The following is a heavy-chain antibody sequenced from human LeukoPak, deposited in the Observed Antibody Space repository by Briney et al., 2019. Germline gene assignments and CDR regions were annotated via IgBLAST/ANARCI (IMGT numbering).Heavy chain of an antibody. D-gene: IGHD6-13*01. Sequence: SQTLSLTCAISGDSVSRDTAAWNWVWQSPSRGLEWLGRTYYRSKWYNDCAVSVKSRITINPDTSKNQFSLQLNSVTPEDTAVYYCARDRGGSSWYHIDNWGQGSLVTVYS. CDR3: ARDRGGSSWYHIDN. J-gene: IGHJ4*02. CDR2: TYYRSKWYN. CDR1: GDSVSRDTAA. V-gene: IGHV6-1*01.